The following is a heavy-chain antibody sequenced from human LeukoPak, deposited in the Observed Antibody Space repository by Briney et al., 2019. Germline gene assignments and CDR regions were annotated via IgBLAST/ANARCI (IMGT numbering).Heavy chain of an antibody. D-gene: IGHD5-18*01. J-gene: IGHJ3*02. CDR2: TYYRSKWYN. CDR3: ARGGQGDGYSADEAFDI. V-gene: IGHV6-1*01. Sequence: SQTLSLTCAISGDSFSSNSSWNWIRPSPSRGLEWLGRTYYRSKWYNDYVVFVKSRININPDTSKNQFSLQLNSVTPEDTAVYYCARGGQGDGYSADEAFDIWGQGTMVTVS. CDR1: GDSFSSNSS.